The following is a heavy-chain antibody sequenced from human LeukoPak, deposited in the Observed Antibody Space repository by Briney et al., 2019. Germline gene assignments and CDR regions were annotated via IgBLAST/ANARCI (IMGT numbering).Heavy chain of an antibody. D-gene: IGHD2/OR15-2a*01. CDR3: ARDLTVYGTGPHFGD. J-gene: IGHJ4*02. V-gene: IGHV3-74*03. Sequence: GGSLRLSCEASGFTFSGSWMHWVRQAPGKGLVWVSRIDTNAKTTAYADSVKGRFTISRDNAKNTLYLQLNSLRAEDTAMYFCARDLTVYGTGPHFGDWGQGTLVTVSS. CDR1: GFTFSGSW. CDR2: IDTNAKTT.